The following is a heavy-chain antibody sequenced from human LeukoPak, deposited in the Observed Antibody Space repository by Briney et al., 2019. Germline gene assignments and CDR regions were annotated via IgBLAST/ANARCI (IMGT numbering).Heavy chain of an antibody. Sequence: PGRSLRLSCAASGLTFSTYGMHWVRQAPGKGLEWVAVISDDGSSKYYADSVKGRFTISRDNSKNTLYLQMNSLRAEDTAVHYCAKDSSSGWYGDYFGYWGQGILVTVSS. D-gene: IGHD6-19*01. CDR1: GLTFSTYG. CDR3: AKDSSSGWYGDYFGY. V-gene: IGHV3-30*18. J-gene: IGHJ4*02. CDR2: ISDDGSSK.